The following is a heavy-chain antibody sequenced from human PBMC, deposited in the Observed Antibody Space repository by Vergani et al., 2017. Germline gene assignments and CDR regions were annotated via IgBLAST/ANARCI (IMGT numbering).Heavy chain of an antibody. V-gene: IGHV3-30*02. CDR3: TKAGQYDSDNFHDS. CDR2: IRYDGTKR. Sequence: QVQLVESGGGVVQPGGSLRLSCIASGFTFRIYGMHWVRQAPGKDLEWVAFIRYDGTKRFYGDSVKGRFTISRDNSQTTVFLQMNSLRADDSAVYYCTKAGQYDSDNFHDSWGQGALVTVAS. D-gene: IGHD3-22*01. J-gene: IGHJ1*01. CDR1: GFTFRIYG.